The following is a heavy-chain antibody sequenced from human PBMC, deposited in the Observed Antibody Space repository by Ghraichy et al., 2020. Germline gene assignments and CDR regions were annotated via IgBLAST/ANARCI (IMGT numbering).Heavy chain of an antibody. CDR2: IGTYNGNT. V-gene: IGHV1-18*01. CDR1: GYTFTNYG. J-gene: IGHJ4*02. CDR3: ARQDGDSRHDF. Sequence: ASVNVSCKASGYTFTNYGISWVRQAPGQGLEWLGWIGTYNGNTNSAQKIQGRVTMTTDTPTNTAYLELRSLTSDDTAVYYCARQDGDSRHDFWGQGTLVTVSS.